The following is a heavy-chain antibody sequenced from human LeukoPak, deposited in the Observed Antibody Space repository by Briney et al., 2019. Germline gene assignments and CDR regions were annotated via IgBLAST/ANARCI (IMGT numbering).Heavy chain of an antibody. CDR1: GFTFRSYA. CDR2: IKRKTDGGTT. D-gene: IGHD1-26*01. CDR3: ATSGQRWDYFDF. Sequence: KTGGSLRLSCAASGFTFRSYAMSWVRQAPGKGLEWVGRIKRKTDGGTTDYAAPVKGGFTISRDDSRNTVYLQMYSLKTDDTAVYYCATSGQRWDYFDFWGQGTLVTVSS. V-gene: IGHV3-15*01. J-gene: IGHJ4*02.